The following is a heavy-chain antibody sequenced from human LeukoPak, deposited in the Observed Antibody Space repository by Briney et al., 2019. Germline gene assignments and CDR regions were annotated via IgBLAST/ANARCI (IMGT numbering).Heavy chain of an antibody. J-gene: IGHJ5*02. Sequence: PGRSLRLSCAASGFPFRSYAMHWVRQAPGKGLEWLAVIPYDGINEFYADSVKGRFTISRDNAKNSLYLQMNSLRAEDTAVYYCARVGVVVAATGNLWFDPWGQGTLVTVSS. CDR2: IPYDGINE. D-gene: IGHD2-15*01. CDR1: GFPFRSYA. V-gene: IGHV3-30*04. CDR3: ARVGVVVAATGNLWFDP.